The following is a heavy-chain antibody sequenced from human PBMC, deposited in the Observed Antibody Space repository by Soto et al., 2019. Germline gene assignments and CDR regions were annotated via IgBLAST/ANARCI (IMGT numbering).Heavy chain of an antibody. J-gene: IGHJ4*02. Sequence: ASVKVSCKASGYTFTGHYIHWVRQAPEQGPEWMGEIGPESGATRYAQKFQGRVTMTRDTSITTVYMELKNLSPDDTAVYYCGRGRSGQIVVFYWGQGTLVTVSS. CDR2: IGPESGAT. CDR3: GRGRSGQIVVFY. CDR1: GYTFTGHY. V-gene: IGHV1-2*02. D-gene: IGHD1-26*01.